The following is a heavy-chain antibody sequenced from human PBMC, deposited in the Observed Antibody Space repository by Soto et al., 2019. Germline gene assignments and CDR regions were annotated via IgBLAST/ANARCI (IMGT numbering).Heavy chain of an antibody. CDR3: AKAGGAAGTVDYFDY. Sequence: GGSLRLSCAASGFSFSENSMKWVRQAPGKGLEWVASISSTSIYIFYANSLKGRFTISRDNAKNSLFLQMNSLRAEDTAVYYCAKAGGAAGTVDYFDYWGQGTLVTVSS. V-gene: IGHV3-21*04. CDR2: ISSTSIYI. CDR1: GFSFSENS. J-gene: IGHJ4*02. D-gene: IGHD6-13*01.